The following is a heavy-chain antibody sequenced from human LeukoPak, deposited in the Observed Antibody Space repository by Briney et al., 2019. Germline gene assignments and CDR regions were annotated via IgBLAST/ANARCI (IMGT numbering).Heavy chain of an antibody. CDR2: FNPNSGGK. V-gene: IGHV1-2*02. CDR3: ARDAGYCSGGSGYSFDY. D-gene: IGHD2-15*01. J-gene: IGHJ4*02. Sequence: GASVKVSCKASGYTFTGYYMPWVRQAPGHGLEWMRGFNPNSGGKNSAQNFQGRVTMTRHTTITTADMELSRLRSSERAVYYGARDAGYCSGGSGYSFDYWGQGTLVTVSS. CDR1: GYTFTGYY.